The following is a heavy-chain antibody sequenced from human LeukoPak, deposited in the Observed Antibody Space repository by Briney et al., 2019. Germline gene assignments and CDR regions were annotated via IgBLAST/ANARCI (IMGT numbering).Heavy chain of an antibody. Sequence: SETLPLTCTVSGGSISSGGYYWSWIRQHPGKGLEWIGYIYYSGSTNYNPSLKSRVTISVDTSKNQFSLKLSSVTAADTAVYYCAREQYYGDYDWFDPWGQGALVTVSS. V-gene: IGHV4-61*08. CDR1: GGSISSGGYY. CDR3: AREQYYGDYDWFDP. CDR2: IYYSGST. D-gene: IGHD4-17*01. J-gene: IGHJ5*02.